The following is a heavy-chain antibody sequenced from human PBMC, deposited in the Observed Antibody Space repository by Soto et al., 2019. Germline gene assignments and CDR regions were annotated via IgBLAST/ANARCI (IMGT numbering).Heavy chain of an antibody. V-gene: IGHV4-4*02. CDR1: GGSFTSNNW. Sequence: SETLSLTCAVSGGSFTSNNWWTWVRQPPGQGLEWIGEIYRTGSTNYNPSLKSRVTISLDKSGNQFSLKVTSLTAADTAVYYCASRDPGTSVDYWGQGTLVTVST. CDR2: IYRTGST. J-gene: IGHJ4*02. CDR3: ASRDPGTSVDY. D-gene: IGHD1-7*01.